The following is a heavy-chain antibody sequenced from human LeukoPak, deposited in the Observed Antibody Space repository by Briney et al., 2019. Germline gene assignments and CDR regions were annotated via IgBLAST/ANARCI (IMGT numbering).Heavy chain of an antibody. V-gene: IGHV3-74*01. CDR2: IKSDGSST. CDR3: AGHRSGSNYDAFHI. CDR1: GFTFSSYW. J-gene: IGHJ3*02. Sequence: GGSLRLSCAASGFTFSSYWMHWVRQVPGKGLVWVSRIKSDGSSTSYADSVKGRFTISRDNSESTLYLQMNSLRADDTAMYFCAGHRSGSNYDAFHIWGQGTMVTVS. D-gene: IGHD1-26*01.